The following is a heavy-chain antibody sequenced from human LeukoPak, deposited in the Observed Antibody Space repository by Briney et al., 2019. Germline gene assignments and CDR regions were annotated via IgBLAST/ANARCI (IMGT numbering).Heavy chain of an antibody. D-gene: IGHD5-12*01. CDR1: GYNFISYW. CDR2: IYPGDSAT. Sequence: GESLKISCKGSGYNFISYWIGWVRQMPGKGLEWMGIIYPGDSATRYSPSFQGQVTISADKSISTAYLQWSSLKASDTAMYYCARRRYSGNEDSFDPWGQGTLVAVSS. CDR3: ARRRYSGNEDSFDP. V-gene: IGHV5-51*01. J-gene: IGHJ5*02.